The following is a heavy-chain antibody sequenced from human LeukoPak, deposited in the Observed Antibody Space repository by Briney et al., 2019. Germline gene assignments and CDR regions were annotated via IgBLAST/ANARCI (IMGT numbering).Heavy chain of an antibody. V-gene: IGHV1-69*13. D-gene: IGHD3-22*01. CDR1: GGTFSSYA. J-gene: IGHJ5*02. CDR2: IIPIFGTA. CDR3: ARDLHGGGDSSGYYYVNWFDP. Sequence: SVKVSCKASGGTFSSYAISWVRQAPGQGLEWMGGIIPIFGTANYAQKFQGRVTITADESTSTAYMELSSLRSEDTAMYYCARDLHGGGDSSGYYYVNWFDPWGQGTLVTVSS.